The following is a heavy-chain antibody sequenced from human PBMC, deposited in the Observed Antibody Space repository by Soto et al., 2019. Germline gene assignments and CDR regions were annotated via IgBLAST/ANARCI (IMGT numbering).Heavy chain of an antibody. V-gene: IGHV4-59*08. CDR3: ARQGGYADHIAY. CDR1: GGSISSYY. J-gene: IGHJ4*02. D-gene: IGHD6-25*01. Sequence: SETLSLTCTVSGGSISSYYWSWIRQPPGKGLECIGYIYYSGSTNYNPSLKSRVTISVDTSKNQFSLKLSSVTAADTAVYYCARQGGYADHIAYWARGTPVTVSS. CDR2: IYYSGST.